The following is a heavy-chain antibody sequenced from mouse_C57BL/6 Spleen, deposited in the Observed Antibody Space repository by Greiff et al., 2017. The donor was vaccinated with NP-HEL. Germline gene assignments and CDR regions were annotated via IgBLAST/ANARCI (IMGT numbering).Heavy chain of an antibody. CDR3: TRVEWDGSSYWYFDV. CDR1: GFTFSSYA. J-gene: IGHJ1*03. CDR2: ISSGGDYI. Sequence: EVKVVESGEGLVKPGGSLKLSCAASGFTFSSYAMSWVRQTPEKRLEWVAYISSGGDYIYYADTVKGRFTISRDNARNTLYLQMSSLKSEDTAMYYCTRVEWDGSSYWYFDVWGTGTTVTVSS. V-gene: IGHV5-9-1*02. D-gene: IGHD1-1*01.